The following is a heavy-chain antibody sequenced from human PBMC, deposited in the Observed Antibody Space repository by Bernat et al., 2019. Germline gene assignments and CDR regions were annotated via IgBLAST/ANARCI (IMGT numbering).Heavy chain of an antibody. V-gene: IGHV4-39*02. Sequence: QLQLQESGPGLVKPSETLSLSCSVSSGSISSRSYYWAWIRQPPGKGLEWIGTFFHSGGTYNNPSLKSRVTISVDTSKNQFSLKVSSVTAADTAVYYCARDRGLYCSGGSCYSRYYGMDVWGQGTTVTVSS. J-gene: IGHJ6*02. CDR1: SGSISSRSYY. D-gene: IGHD2-15*01. CDR2: FFHSGGT. CDR3: ARDRGLYCSGGSCYSRYYGMDV.